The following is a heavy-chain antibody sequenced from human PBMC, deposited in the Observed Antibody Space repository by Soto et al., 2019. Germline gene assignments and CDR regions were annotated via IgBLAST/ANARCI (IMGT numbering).Heavy chain of an antibody. D-gene: IGHD6-19*01. V-gene: IGHV4-59*11. CDR2: IFYSGSTTY. Sequence: QVQLQESGPGLVKPSDTLSLTCTVSGGSISGHYWIWIRQPPGEGMEWICSIFYSGSTTYNNNRSLKSRVTLSVDTSNNRFSLRLSAVTAADTAVYYCARVGSSGWSPDYWGQGTLVTVSS. CDR1: GGSISGHY. J-gene: IGHJ4*02. CDR3: ARVGSSGWSPDY.